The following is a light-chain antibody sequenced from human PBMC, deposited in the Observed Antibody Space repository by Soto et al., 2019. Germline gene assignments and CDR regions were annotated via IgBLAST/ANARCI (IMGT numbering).Light chain of an antibody. CDR3: QQYSSLYT. J-gene: IGKJ2*01. V-gene: IGKV3-20*01. CDR1: QSINNNY. Sequence: EIVLTQSPGTLSLSPGERVTLSCRASQSINNNYLAWYQHKPGQAPRLIVYGASARATGIPDRFSGSGSGTDFTLTISRLAPEDFAVYYWQQYSSLYTFGQGTKLEIK. CDR2: GAS.